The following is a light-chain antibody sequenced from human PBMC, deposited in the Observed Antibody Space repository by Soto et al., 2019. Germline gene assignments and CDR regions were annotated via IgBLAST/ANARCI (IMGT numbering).Light chain of an antibody. CDR2: GTS. CDR3: QQYASSPLLT. CDR1: QTIGSTY. J-gene: IGKJ4*01. Sequence: EIVLTQSPGTLSLSPGETATLSCRASQTIGSTYLAWYQHKPGQAPRLLIFGTSSRATGIPDRFSGSGSGTDFTLTISRLEPEDFAVYYCQQYASSPLLTFGGWTRVEIK. V-gene: IGKV3-20*01.